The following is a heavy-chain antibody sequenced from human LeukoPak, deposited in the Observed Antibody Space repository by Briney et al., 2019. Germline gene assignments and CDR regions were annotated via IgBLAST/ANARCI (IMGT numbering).Heavy chain of an antibody. V-gene: IGHV1-69*13. J-gene: IGHJ4*02. CDR1: GGTFSSYA. Sequence: ASVKVSCKASGGTFSSYAISWVRQAPGQGLEWMGGIIPIFGTANYAQKFQGRVTITADESTSTAYMELSSPRSEDTAVYYCARSERGYYDSSGLDFDYWGQGTLVTVSS. D-gene: IGHD3-22*01. CDR3: ARSERGYYDSSGLDFDY. CDR2: IIPIFGTA.